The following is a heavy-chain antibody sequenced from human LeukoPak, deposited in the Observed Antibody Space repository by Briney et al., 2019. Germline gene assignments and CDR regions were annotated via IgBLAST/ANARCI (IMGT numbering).Heavy chain of an antibody. CDR2: ISYGGSNK. J-gene: IGHJ5*02. CDR1: GFTFSSYA. D-gene: IGHD1-26*01. Sequence: PGGSLRLSCAASGFTFSSYAMHWVRQAPGKGLEWVAVISYGGSNKYYADSVKGRFTISRDNSKNTLYLQMNSLRAEDTAVYYCARDPGALGWFDPWGQGTLVTVSS. CDR3: ARDPGALGWFDP. V-gene: IGHV3-30*04.